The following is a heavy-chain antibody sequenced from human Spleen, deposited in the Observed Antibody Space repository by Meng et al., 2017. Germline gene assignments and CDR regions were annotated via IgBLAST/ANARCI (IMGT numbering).Heavy chain of an antibody. Sequence: WGPGLLKPSETLPLTCVVSGGSFSDYYWSWIRQPPGKGLEWIGEINHSGSTNYNPSLESRATISVDTSQNNLSLKLSSVTAADSAVYYCARGPTTMAHDFDYWGQGTLVTVSS. D-gene: IGHD4-11*01. J-gene: IGHJ4*02. CDR2: INHSGST. V-gene: IGHV4-34*01. CDR1: GGSFSDYY. CDR3: ARGPTTMAHDFDY.